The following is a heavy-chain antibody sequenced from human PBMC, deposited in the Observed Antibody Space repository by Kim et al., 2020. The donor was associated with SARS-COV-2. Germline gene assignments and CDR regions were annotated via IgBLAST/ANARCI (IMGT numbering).Heavy chain of an antibody. V-gene: IGHV4-59*08. CDR2: IFYTGKT. D-gene: IGHD6-19*01. CDR1: GASIGTDY. CDR3: ARLPDINGWPFDY. J-gene: IGHJ4*02. Sequence: SETLSLTCTISGASIGTDYWTWIRQPPGGGLEWIGYIFYTGKTSYNPSPKSRVFLFLDTSRNQFSLQLNTVTAADSAAYFCARLPDINGWPFDYWAQGT.